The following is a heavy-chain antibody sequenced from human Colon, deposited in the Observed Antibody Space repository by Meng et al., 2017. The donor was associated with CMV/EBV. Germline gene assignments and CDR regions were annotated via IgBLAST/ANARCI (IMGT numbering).Heavy chain of an antibody. D-gene: IGHD3/OR15-3a*01. V-gene: IGHV1-2*02. CDR1: GYTFTGCY. CDR3: ARDKVKYGTVFYHYGMDV. J-gene: IGHJ6*02. CDR2: INPNSGGT. Sequence: ASVKVSCKASGYTFTGCYMHWVRQAPGQGLEWMGWINPNSGGTNYAQKFQGRVTMTTDTSTSTAYMESRSLRSDDTAVYYCARDKVKYGTVFYHYGMDVWGQGTTVTVSS.